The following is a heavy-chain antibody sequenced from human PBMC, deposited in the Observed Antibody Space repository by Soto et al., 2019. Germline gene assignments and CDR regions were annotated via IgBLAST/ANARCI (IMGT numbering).Heavy chain of an antibody. Sequence: SETLSLTCAVSGGSFRGYFWSWIRQSPDKGLEWIGEINDSGSTYYNPSFKSRLTISVDTSKSQISLTVTSVTAADSAVYYCQGGHXWGQGTRVTVSX. CDR3: QGGHX. D-gene: IGHD3-16*01. V-gene: IGHV4-34*01. CDR1: GGSFRGYF. CDR2: INDSGST. J-gene: IGHJ4*02.